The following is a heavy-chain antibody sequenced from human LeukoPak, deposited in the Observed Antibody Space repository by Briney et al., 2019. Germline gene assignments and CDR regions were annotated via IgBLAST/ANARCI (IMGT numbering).Heavy chain of an antibody. CDR2: INHSGST. Sequence: SETLSLTCAVYGGSFSGYYWSWIRQPPGKGLEWIGEINHSGSTNYNPSLKSRVTISVDTSKNQFSLKLSSVTAADTAVYYCARGPGLGYWGQGTLVTVSS. V-gene: IGHV4-34*01. CDR3: ARGPGLGY. CDR1: GGSFSGYY. J-gene: IGHJ4*02. D-gene: IGHD4-17*01.